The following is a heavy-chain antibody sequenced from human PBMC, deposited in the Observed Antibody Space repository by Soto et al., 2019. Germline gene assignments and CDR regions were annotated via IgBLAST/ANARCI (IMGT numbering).Heavy chain of an antibody. CDR3: AKAMGGYYYDSSGYSSYYGMDV. CDR2: IIPILGIA. CDR1: GGTFSSYT. V-gene: IGHV1-69*02. J-gene: IGHJ6*02. D-gene: IGHD3-22*01. Sequence: SVKVSCKASGGTFSSYTISWVRQAPGQGLEWMGRIIPILGIANYAQKFQGRVTITADKSTSAAYMELNSLRAEDTAVYYCAKAMGGYYYDSSGYSSYYGMDVWGQGTTVTVS.